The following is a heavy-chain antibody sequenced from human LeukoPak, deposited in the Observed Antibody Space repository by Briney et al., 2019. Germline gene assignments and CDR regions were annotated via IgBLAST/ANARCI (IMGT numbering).Heavy chain of an antibody. V-gene: IGHV4-61*01. Sequence: SETLSLTCSVSGYSINSGYYWSWIRQPPGKGLEWIGYIYYSGSTNYNPSLKSRVTISVDTSKNQFSLKLSSATAADTAVYYCAREGLHTDAFDIWGQGTMVTVSS. J-gene: IGHJ3*02. CDR2: IYYSGST. D-gene: IGHD2-2*02. CDR3: AREGLHTDAFDI. CDR1: GYSINSGYY.